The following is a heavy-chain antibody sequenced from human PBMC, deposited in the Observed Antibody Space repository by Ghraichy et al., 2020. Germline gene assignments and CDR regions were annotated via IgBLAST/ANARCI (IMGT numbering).Heavy chain of an antibody. D-gene: IGHD3-16*01. J-gene: IGHJ4*02. V-gene: IGHV4-59*01. CDR1: GGSISSYY. CDR3: ARVGGVMVSGRYFDY. CDR2: IYYSGST. Sequence: SETLSLTCTVSGGSISSYYWSWIRQPPGKGLEWIGYIYYSGSTNYNPSLKSRVTISVDTSKNQFSLKLGSVTAADTAVYYCARVGGVMVSGRYFDYWGQGTLVTVSS.